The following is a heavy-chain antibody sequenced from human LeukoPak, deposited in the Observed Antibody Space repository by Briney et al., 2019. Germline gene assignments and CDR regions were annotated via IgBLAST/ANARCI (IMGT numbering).Heavy chain of an antibody. CDR1: GFTFSSYE. D-gene: IGHD2-2*01. CDR2: ISSSGSTI. V-gene: IGHV3-48*03. CDR3: AKDSVDIIVVPAAYHDY. J-gene: IGHJ4*02. Sequence: PGGSLRLSCAASGFTFSSYEMNWVRQAPGKGLEWVSYISSSGSTIYYADSVKGRFTISRDNAKNSLYLQMNTLGAEDTALYYCAKDSVDIIVVPAAYHDYWGQGTLVTVSS.